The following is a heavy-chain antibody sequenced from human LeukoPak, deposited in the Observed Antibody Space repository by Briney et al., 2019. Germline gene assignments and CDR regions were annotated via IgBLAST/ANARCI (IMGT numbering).Heavy chain of an antibody. V-gene: IGHV1-69*01. Sequence: GSSVKVSCKASGGTFSSYAISWVRQAPGKGREWMGGIITICGTANYARKFQGRVIITADEATSTAYMELSSLRSEDTAVYYCARGFLEWLLYRNWFDPWGQGTLVTVSS. CDR3: ARGFLEWLLYRNWFDP. J-gene: IGHJ5*02. CDR1: GGTFSSYA. D-gene: IGHD3-3*01. CDR2: IITICGTA.